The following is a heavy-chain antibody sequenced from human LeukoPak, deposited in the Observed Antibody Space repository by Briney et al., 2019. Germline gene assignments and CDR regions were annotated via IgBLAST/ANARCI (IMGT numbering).Heavy chain of an antibody. CDR1: GYTFSNHW. CDR2: IHPGDSYT. CDR3: ARQRVRWEPHDAFDI. J-gene: IGHJ3*02. D-gene: IGHD1-26*01. Sequence: GESLKISCKGSGYTFSNHWIGWVRQMPGKGLEWMGIIHPGDSYTRYSPSFQCQVTISADKSSSTAYLQWSSLKASDTAMYYCARQRVRWEPHDAFDIWGQGTKVTVSS. V-gene: IGHV5-51*01.